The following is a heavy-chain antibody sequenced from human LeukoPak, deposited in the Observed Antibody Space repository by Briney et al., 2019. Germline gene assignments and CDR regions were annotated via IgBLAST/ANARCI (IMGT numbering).Heavy chain of an antibody. CDR1: GFTFSSYT. CDR3: AKAYAGSYYLYFDY. Sequence: GGSLRLSCAASGFTFSSYTMSWVRQAPGKGLEWVSAISGSGGSTYYADSVKGRFTISRDNSKNTLYLQMNSLRAEDTAVYYCAKAYAGSYYLYFDYWGQGTLVTVSS. V-gene: IGHV3-23*01. D-gene: IGHD1-26*01. CDR2: ISGSGGST. J-gene: IGHJ4*02.